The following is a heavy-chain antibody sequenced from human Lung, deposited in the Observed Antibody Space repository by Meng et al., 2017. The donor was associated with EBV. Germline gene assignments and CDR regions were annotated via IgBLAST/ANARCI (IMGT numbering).Heavy chain of an antibody. CDR3: ARLYCSGGSCYTIDY. CDR1: GYTFTSYA. Sequence: QGQRVQSGSELEKPGASVRVSCKASGYTFTSYAMNWVRQAPGQGLEWMGWINTNTGNPTYAQGFTGRFVFSLDTSVSTAYLQISSLKAADTAVYYCARLYCSGGSCYTIDYWGQGTLVTVSS. D-gene: IGHD2-15*01. CDR2: INTNTGNP. J-gene: IGHJ4*02. V-gene: IGHV7-4-1*02.